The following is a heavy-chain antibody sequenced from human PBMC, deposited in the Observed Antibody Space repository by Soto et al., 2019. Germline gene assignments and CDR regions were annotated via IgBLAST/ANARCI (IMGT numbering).Heavy chain of an antibody. CDR3: ARRGKRSGWAPDH. J-gene: IGHJ4*02. V-gene: IGHV4-34*01. CDR2: ISHTGLA. Sequence: QVQLQQWGAGLLEPSDTLSLTCAVFGSSFSEYYWNWMRQPPGKGLECIGEISHTGLADYSPSLRSRATISVDASRKQFSLTLKSVTAADTAVYYCARRGKRSGWAPDHWGQGVLVTVSS. CDR1: GSSFSEYY. D-gene: IGHD6-19*01.